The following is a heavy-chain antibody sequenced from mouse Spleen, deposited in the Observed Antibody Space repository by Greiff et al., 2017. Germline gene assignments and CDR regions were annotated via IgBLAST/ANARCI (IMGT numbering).Heavy chain of an antibody. J-gene: IGHJ4*01. Sequence: QVQLKQSGAELVKPGASVKLSCKTSGYTFTSYWIQWVKQRPGQGLGWIGEIFPGTGTTYYNEKFKGKATLTIDTSSSTAYMQLSSLTSEDSAVYFCAYYRDAMDYWGQGTSVTVSS. D-gene: IGHD2-14*01. CDR3: AYYRDAMDY. CDR1: GYTFTSYW. V-gene: IGHV1S132*01. CDR2: IFPGTGTT.